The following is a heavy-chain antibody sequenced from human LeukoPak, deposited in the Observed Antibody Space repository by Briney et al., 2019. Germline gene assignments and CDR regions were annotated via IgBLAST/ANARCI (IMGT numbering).Heavy chain of an antibody. CDR3: ARQVLSSGEPKNIDY. J-gene: IGHJ4*02. Sequence: SETLSLTCTVSGGSISNSDYYWAWIRQPPGKGLDWIGTIYYTGSSYYNPSLKSRVTMSVGTSKNQFSLKLTSVTAADTAVYYCARQVLSSGEPKNIDYWGQGILVTVSS. CDR1: GGSISNSDYY. CDR2: IYYTGSS. V-gene: IGHV4-39*01. D-gene: IGHD6-19*01.